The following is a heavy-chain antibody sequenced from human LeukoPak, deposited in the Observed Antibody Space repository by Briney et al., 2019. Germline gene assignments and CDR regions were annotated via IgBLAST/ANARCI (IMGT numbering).Heavy chain of an antibody. CDR3: ARWKMELQRNAFDF. J-gene: IGHJ3*01. CDR1: GFTFRTYW. CDR2: INQDGSEE. Sequence: GGSLRLSCAASGFTFRTYWMSWIRQAPGKEPEWMADINQDGSEEYYLQSVRGRFTVSRDNAQNAVFLQMTNLRADDTAVYYCARWKMELQRNAFDFWGQGTVVTVSS. V-gene: IGHV3-7*01. D-gene: IGHD1-26*01.